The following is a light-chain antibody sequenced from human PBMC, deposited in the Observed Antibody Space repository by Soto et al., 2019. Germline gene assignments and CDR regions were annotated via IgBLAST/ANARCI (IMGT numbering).Light chain of an antibody. J-gene: IGKJ1*01. V-gene: IGKV1-39*01. CDR2: AAS. Sequence: DIPITQPPSSLSTYVGDIVTITCRASQSISSFLTWYQQKAGKAPKLLIYAASSLQSGVPSRFSGSGSGTDFTLTIISLQPEDFTRYYCQQSFCPPPTFGHG. CDR3: QQSFCPPPT. CDR1: QSISSF.